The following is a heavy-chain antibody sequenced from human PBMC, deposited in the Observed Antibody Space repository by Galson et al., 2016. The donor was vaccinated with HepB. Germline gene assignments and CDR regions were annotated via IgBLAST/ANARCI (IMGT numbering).Heavy chain of an antibody. Sequence: SLRLSCAASGFTFGTYTMHWIRQAPGEGLQWVSLITGDRANAYYADSVKGRFTISRDNRKNSLYLQMNSLRTEDTAFYYCAKEHGGYSGFDYWGQGTLVTVSS. J-gene: IGHJ4*02. D-gene: IGHD4-23*01. CDR2: ITGDRANA. CDR3: AKEHGGYSGFDY. V-gene: IGHV3-43*01. CDR1: GFTFGTYT.